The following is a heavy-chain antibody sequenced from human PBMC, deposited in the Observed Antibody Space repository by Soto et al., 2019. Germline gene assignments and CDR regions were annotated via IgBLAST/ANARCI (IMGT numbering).Heavy chain of an antibody. J-gene: IGHJ5*02. CDR1: GFNFGAFG. CDR3: ARDMKSVRFWGTNGFDP. V-gene: IGHV3-21*01. CDR2: ITLSSSYI. Sequence: GGSLRLSCGASGFNFGAFGMNWVRQAPGKGLEWVSSITLSSSYIYYADSVKGRFTVSRDNAKNSLYLDMNSLTVDDTAVYYCARDMKSVRFWGTNGFDPWGQGTLVTVSS. D-gene: IGHD3-16*01.